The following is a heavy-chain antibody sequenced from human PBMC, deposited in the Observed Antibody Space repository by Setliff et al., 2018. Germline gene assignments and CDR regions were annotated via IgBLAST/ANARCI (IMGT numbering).Heavy chain of an antibody. CDR2: ISSSRAT. CDR1: GDSISNDYW. V-gene: IGHV4-4*02. Sequence: SETLSLTCAVSGDSISNDYWWSWVRQPPERELEWIATISSSRATNYNSSLKSRVTLSRDVAKRQFALNLRSVTAVDTAVYYCAREGRWDYNYPIYWGQGILVTVS. CDR3: AREGRWDYNYPIY. J-gene: IGHJ4*02. D-gene: IGHD5-12*01.